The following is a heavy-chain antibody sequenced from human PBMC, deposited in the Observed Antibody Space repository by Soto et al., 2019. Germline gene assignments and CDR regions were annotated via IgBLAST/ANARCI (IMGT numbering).Heavy chain of an antibody. CDR3: AKDKTTSYPHDAFDI. CDR2: ISGSGGST. J-gene: IGHJ3*02. D-gene: IGHD4-4*01. CDR1: GFTFSSYA. Sequence: PGGSLRPSCAASGFTFSSYAISWGRQAPGKGLEWVSAISGSGGSTYYADSVKGRFTISRDNSKNTLYLQMNSLRAEDTAVYYCAKDKTTSYPHDAFDIWGQGTMVTVSS. V-gene: IGHV3-23*01.